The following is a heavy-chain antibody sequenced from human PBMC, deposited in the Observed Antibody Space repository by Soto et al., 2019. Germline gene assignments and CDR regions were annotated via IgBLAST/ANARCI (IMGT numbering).Heavy chain of an antibody. Sequence: ASVKVSCKASGYTFTSYGISWVRQGPGQGLEWMGWMSAYNGNTNYAQKLQGRVTMTTDTSTSTAYMELRSLRSDDTAVYYCARAGYCSGGSCFGFDPWGQGTLVTVSS. CDR1: GYTFTSYG. CDR3: ARAGYCSGGSCFGFDP. CDR2: MSAYNGNT. V-gene: IGHV1-18*01. J-gene: IGHJ5*02. D-gene: IGHD2-15*01.